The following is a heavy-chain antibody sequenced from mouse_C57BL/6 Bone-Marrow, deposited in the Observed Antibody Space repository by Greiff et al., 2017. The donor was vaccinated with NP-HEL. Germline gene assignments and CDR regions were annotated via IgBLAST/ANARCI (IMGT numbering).Heavy chain of an antibody. D-gene: IGHD1-1*01. Sequence: EVQVVESGGGFVKPGGSLKLSCAASGFTFSDYGMHWVRQAPEKGLEWVAYISSGSSTIYYADTVKGRFTISRDNAKNTLFLQMTSLRSEDTAMYYCARDYEGFAYWGQGTLVTVSA. CDR1: GFTFSDYG. CDR2: ISSGSSTI. V-gene: IGHV5-17*01. J-gene: IGHJ3*01. CDR3: ARDYEGFAY.